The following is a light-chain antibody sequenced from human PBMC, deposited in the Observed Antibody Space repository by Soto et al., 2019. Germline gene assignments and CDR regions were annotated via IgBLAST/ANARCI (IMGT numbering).Light chain of an antibody. J-gene: IGKJ1*01. CDR1: QSISSY. Sequence: DIQMTQSPSSLSASVGDRVTITCRASQSISSYLNWYQQKPGKAPKLLIYAASSLQSGVPSRFSGSGSGTDFTLTISSLQPEAFATYYCQQSYSTLEWTFGQGTKVEI. CDR2: AAS. V-gene: IGKV1-39*01. CDR3: QQSYSTLEWT.